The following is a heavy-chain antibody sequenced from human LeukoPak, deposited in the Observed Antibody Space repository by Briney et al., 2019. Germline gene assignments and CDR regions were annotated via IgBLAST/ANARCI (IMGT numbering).Heavy chain of an antibody. V-gene: IGHV3-33*01. J-gene: IGHJ3*02. Sequence: PGGSLRLSCSASGFAFSNYGVHWVRQAPGKGLEWVAVIWYDGSYKYYADSVKGRFTISRDNSKSTLYLQMNSLRAEDTAVYYCAREYFYDSSGYSDAFDIWGQGTIVTVSS. CDR3: AREYFYDSSGYSDAFDI. CDR1: GFAFSNYG. CDR2: IWYDGSYK. D-gene: IGHD3-22*01.